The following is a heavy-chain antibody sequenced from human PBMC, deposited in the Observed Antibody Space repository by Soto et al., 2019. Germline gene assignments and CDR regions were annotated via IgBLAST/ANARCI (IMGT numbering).Heavy chain of an antibody. V-gene: IGHV4-39*07. CDR1: GGSISSSSYF. Sequence: SETLSLTCTVSGGSISSSSYFWGWIRQPPGKGLEWIGSMYYSGTTYYNPSLKSRVTISVDKSKNQFSLKLSSVTAADTAVYYCARDQLEGNWFDPWGQGTLVTVSS. J-gene: IGHJ5*02. CDR3: ARDQLEGNWFDP. D-gene: IGHD1-1*01. CDR2: MYYSGTT.